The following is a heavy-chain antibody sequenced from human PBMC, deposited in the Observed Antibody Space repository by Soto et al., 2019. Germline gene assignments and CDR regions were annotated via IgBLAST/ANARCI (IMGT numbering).Heavy chain of an antibody. D-gene: IGHD6-13*01. Sequence: EVQLEESGGDLVQPGGSPRLSCAASGFTLSAYWMTWVRQAAGKGLEWVANINRDGSKKSYLDSVRGRFTISRDNVGNSLYLQMDSLRADDTALYYCARDVSPGSSSLYLDAFDIWGQGTMVTLSS. J-gene: IGHJ3*02. CDR2: INRDGSKK. V-gene: IGHV3-7*05. CDR3: ARDVSPGSSSLYLDAFDI. CDR1: GFTLSAYW.